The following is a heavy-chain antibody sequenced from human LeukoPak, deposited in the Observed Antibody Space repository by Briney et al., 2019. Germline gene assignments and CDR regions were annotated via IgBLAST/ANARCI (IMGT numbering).Heavy chain of an antibody. CDR2: ISYDGSNK. CDR1: GFTFSSYA. V-gene: IGHV3-30-3*01. D-gene: IGHD3-3*01. CDR3: ARDSVLRFLEWSTPNSNWFDP. Sequence: HPGRSLRLSCAASGFTFSSYAMHWVRQAPGKGLEWVAVISYDGSNKYYADSVKGRFTISRDNAKNSLYLQMNSLRAEDTAVYCCARDSVLRFLEWSTPNSNWFDPWGQGTLVTVSS. J-gene: IGHJ5*02.